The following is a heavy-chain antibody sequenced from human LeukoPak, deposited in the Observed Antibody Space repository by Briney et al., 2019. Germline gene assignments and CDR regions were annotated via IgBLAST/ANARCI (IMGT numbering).Heavy chain of an antibody. CDR1: GGSISSGDYY. J-gene: IGHJ4*02. Sequence: SQTLSLTCTVSGGSISSGDYYWSWIRQHPGKGLEWIGYIYYSGSTYYNPSLKSRVTISVDTSKNQFSLKLSSVTAADTAVYYCARAPDYSNARGYFDYRGQGTLVTVSS. CDR3: ARAPDYSNARGYFDY. CDR2: IYYSGST. V-gene: IGHV4-31*03. D-gene: IGHD4-4*01.